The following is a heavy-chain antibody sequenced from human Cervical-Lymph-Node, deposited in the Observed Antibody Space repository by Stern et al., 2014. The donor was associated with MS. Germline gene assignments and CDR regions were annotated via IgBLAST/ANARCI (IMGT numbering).Heavy chain of an antibody. V-gene: IGHV1-69*01. CDR3: AKSPPMGVVVPAAYYYGMDV. CDR1: GGTFTTYA. Sequence: QVQLVESGAEVKKPGSSVRVSCQASGGTFTTYAFSWIRQAPGQGLEWMGGVIPILGIANYAQQFQGRATINADESTSTAYMELSSLRSDDTAVYYCAKSPPMGVVVPAAYYYGMDVWGQGTTVTVSS. D-gene: IGHD2-2*01. J-gene: IGHJ6*02. CDR2: VIPILGIA.